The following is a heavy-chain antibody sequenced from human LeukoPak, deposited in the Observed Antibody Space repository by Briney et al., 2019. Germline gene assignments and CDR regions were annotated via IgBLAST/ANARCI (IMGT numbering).Heavy chain of an antibody. CDR2: IYYSGST. D-gene: IGHD2/OR15-2a*01. CDR3: ASDPKIGPIDY. J-gene: IGHJ4*02. CDR1: GGSISSGGYY. V-gene: IGHV4-31*03. Sequence: SETLSLTCTVSGGSISSGGYYWSWTRQHPGRGLEWVGYIYYSGSTYYNPSLKSRFTISVDTSKNQFSLKLSSVTAADTAVYYCASDPKIGPIDYWGQGTLVTVSS.